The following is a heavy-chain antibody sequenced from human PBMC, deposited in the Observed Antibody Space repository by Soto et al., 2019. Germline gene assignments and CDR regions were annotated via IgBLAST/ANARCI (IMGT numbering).Heavy chain of an antibody. J-gene: IGHJ5*02. CDR2: IYSSGST. CDR1: GGAISTYY. V-gene: IGHV4-4*07. D-gene: IGHD1-20*01. CDR3: ARLLGNWNRNWFDP. Sequence: SETLSPTCTASGGAISTYYWTWIRQPAGKGLEWIGRIYSSGSTKYNPSLQSRVTMSLDTSKNQFSLKLSSVTAADTAVYYCARLLGNWNRNWFDPWGQGTLVTVSS.